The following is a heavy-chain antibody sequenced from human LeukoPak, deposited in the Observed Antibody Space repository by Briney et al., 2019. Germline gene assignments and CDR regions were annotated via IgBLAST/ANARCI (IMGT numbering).Heavy chain of an antibody. D-gene: IGHD3-22*01. CDR2: IYTSGST. CDR3: ARDGYYYDSSGPFDP. Sequence: SETLSLTCTVSGGSISSYYWSWIRQPAGKGLEWIGRIYTSGSTNYNPSLKSRVTMSVDTSKNQFSLKLSSVTAADTAVYYCARDGYYYDSSGPFDPWGQGTLVTVSS. J-gene: IGHJ5*02. V-gene: IGHV4-4*07. CDR1: GGSISSYY.